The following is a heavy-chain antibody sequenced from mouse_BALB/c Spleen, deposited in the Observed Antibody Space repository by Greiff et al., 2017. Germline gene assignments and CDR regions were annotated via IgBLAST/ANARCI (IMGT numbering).Heavy chain of an antibody. CDR2: INSNGGST. D-gene: IGHD1-2*01. CDR3: ARDRDYYGYSYYFDY. J-gene: IGHJ2*01. CDR1: GFTFSSYG. Sequence: EVQVVESGGGLVQPGGSLKLSCAASGFTFSSYGMSWVRQTPDKRLELVATINSNGGSTYYPDSVKGRFTISRDNAKNTLYLQMSSLKSEDTAMYYCARDRDYYGYSYYFDYWGQGTTLTVSS. V-gene: IGHV5-6-3*01.